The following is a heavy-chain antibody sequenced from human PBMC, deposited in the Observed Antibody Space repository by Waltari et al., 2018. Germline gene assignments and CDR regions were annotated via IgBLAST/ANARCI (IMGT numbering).Heavy chain of an antibody. D-gene: IGHD5-12*01. J-gene: IGHJ2*01. V-gene: IGHV3-49*04. Sequence: EVQLVESGGGLVQPGRSLSLPCTASGCTFGGYALSWVRQAPGKGLEWVGFIRSKDVGGTTEYAASVEGRFTISRDDSKSIAYLQMDSLKTEDTGIYYCARDRYAYFDVWGRGTLVTVSS. CDR1: GCTFGGYA. CDR3: ARDRYAYFDV. CDR2: IRSKDVGGTT.